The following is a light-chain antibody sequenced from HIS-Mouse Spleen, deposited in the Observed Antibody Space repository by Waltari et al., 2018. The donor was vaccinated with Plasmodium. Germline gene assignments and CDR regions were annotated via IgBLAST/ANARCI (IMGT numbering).Light chain of an antibody. V-gene: IGKV1-5*03. CDR3: QQYNSYSWT. CDR2: KAS. CDR1: QSISSW. J-gene: IGKJ1*01. Sequence: IQMTQSPSTLSASVGDRVTITCRASQSISSWLSWYQQKPGKAPKLLIYKASSLDSGVPSRVSGSGSGTEFTLTISSLQTDDFATYYCQQYNSYSWTFGQGTKVEIK.